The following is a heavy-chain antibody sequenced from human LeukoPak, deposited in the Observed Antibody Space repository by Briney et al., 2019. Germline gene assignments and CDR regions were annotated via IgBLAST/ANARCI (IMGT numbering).Heavy chain of an antibody. J-gene: IGHJ5*02. CDR2: ITWNSGNL. CDR3: AKEVVVVPAAPFDP. Sequence: PGRSLRLSCAASGFTFDNYAMHWVRQAPGKGLEWVSSITWNSGNLDYADSVKGRFTISRDNSKNTLYLQMNSLRAEDTAVYYCAKEVVVVPAAPFDPWGQGTLVTVSS. V-gene: IGHV3-9*01. CDR1: GFTFDNYA. D-gene: IGHD2-2*01.